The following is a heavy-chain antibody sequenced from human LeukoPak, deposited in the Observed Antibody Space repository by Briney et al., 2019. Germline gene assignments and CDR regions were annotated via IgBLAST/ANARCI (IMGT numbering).Heavy chain of an antibody. D-gene: IGHD3-16*02. CDR3: ARVAQLRLGEFSFLRFRDY. CDR1: GYTCTVYC. Sequence: ASVKLSCTASGYTCTVYCMYWVWLAPRQGMERMGWSNPNSGGTNNDNKSLGRVTMPRDPFISTAYMELSKLRPDDTAVYYCARVAQLRLGEFSFLRFRDYWGQGTLVTVSS. J-gene: IGHJ4*02. V-gene: IGHV1-2*02. CDR2: SNPNSGGT.